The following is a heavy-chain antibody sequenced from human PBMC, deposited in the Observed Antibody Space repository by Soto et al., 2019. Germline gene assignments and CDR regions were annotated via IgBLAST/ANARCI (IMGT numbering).Heavy chain of an antibody. CDR1: GYTFTSYG. V-gene: IGHV1-18*01. CDR3: ARDMRRGGLYYESSGYYYKGLPIDY. D-gene: IGHD3-22*01. CDR2: ISAYNGNT. Sequence: ASVKVSCKASGYTFTSYGISWVRQAPGQGLEWMGWISAYNGNTNYAQKLQGRVTMTTDTSTSTAYMELRSLRSDDTAVYYCARDMRRGGLYYESSGYYYKGLPIDYWGQGTLVTVSS. J-gene: IGHJ4*02.